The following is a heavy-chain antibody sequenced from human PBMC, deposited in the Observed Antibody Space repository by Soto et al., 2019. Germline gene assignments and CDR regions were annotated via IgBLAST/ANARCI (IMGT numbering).Heavy chain of an antibody. D-gene: IGHD3-22*01. Sequence: GASVKVSCKASGGTFSSYAISWVRQAPGQGLEWMGGIIPIFGTANYAQKFQGRVTITADKSTSTAYMELSSLRSEDTAVYYCASPSDYYDSSGYYYWGQGTLVTV. V-gene: IGHV1-69*06. CDR3: ASPSDYYDSSGYYY. J-gene: IGHJ4*02. CDR2: IIPIFGTA. CDR1: GGTFSSYA.